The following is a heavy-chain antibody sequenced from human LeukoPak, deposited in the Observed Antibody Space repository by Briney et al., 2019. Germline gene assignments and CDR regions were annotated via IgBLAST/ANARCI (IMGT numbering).Heavy chain of an antibody. D-gene: IGHD3-10*01. CDR1: GGSITSDH. J-gene: IGHJ4*02. Sequence: SETLSLTCTVSGGSITSDHWNWIRQPPGKGLEWIGYIYYSGSTNCNPSLKSRVTISIDTSKNQFSLKLRSVTAADTAVYYCVREVPIVRGLRWDYWGQGTLVTVSS. CDR2: IYYSGST. CDR3: VREVPIVRGLRWDY. V-gene: IGHV4-59*01.